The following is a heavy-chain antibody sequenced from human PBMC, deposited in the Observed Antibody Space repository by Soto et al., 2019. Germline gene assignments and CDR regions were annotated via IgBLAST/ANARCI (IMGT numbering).Heavy chain of an antibody. J-gene: IGHJ4*02. CDR1: GGTFSKYA. CDR3: AGLGRYSYERAY. V-gene: IGHV1-69*12. CDR2: IIPFFGTP. D-gene: IGHD5-18*01. Sequence: QVQLVQSGAEVKKPGSSVTVSCKASGGTFSKYAFNWVRQAPGQGLEWMGGIIPFFGTPKYAQMLQGRVTITADESTNTAYMELSSLRSEDTAVYYCAGLGRYSYERAYWGQGPLVTVSS.